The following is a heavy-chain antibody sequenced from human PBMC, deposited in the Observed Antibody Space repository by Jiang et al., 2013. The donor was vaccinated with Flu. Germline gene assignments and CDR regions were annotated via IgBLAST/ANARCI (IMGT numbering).Heavy chain of an antibody. V-gene: IGHV2-5*06. Sequence: KPTQTLTLTCTFSGFSLSSSGEAVGWIRQPPGKALEWLALIYGDDAKRYSPSLQNRLSITKDTSKDQVILTMTNIDPEDTATYYCAHRGGTGTHLYYFDIWGQGTLVTVSS. D-gene: IGHD7-27*01. CDR1: GFSLSSSGEA. CDR2: IYGDDAK. CDR3: AHRGGTGTHLYYFDI. J-gene: IGHJ4*02.